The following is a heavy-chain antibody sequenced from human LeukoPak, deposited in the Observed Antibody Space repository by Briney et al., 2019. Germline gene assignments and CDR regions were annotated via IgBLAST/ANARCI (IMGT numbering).Heavy chain of an antibody. CDR1: GFTFYSNA. Sequence: PGGSLRLSCAASGFTFYSNAMTWVRQAPGKGLECVSAITAGGDTTYYADSVKGRFTISRDNSKNSLFLHMNSLRAQDTAVYYCAKDKYGDYDDAFDIWGQGTMVTVSS. D-gene: IGHD4-17*01. V-gene: IGHV3-23*01. J-gene: IGHJ3*02. CDR2: ITAGGDTT. CDR3: AKDKYGDYDDAFDI.